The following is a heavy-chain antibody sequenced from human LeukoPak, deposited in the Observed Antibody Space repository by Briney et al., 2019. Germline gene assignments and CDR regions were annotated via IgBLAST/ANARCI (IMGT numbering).Heavy chain of an antibody. CDR2: IKQDGSEK. J-gene: IGHJ4*02. CDR3: ARDPGEWELLFDY. D-gene: IGHD1-26*01. CDR1: GFTFSSYW. Sequence: GGSLRLSCAASGFTFSSYWMSWVRQAPGKGLEWVANIKQDGSEKYYVDSVKGRFTISRDNAKNSLYLQMNSLRAEDTAVYYCARDPGEWELLFDYWGQGTLVTVSS. V-gene: IGHV3-7*01.